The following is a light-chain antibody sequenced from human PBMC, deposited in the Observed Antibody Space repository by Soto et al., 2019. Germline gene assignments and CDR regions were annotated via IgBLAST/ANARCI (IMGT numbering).Light chain of an antibody. J-gene: IGLJ3*02. CDR2: STS. Sequence: QAVVTQEHSLTVSPGGTVTLTCASSTGAVTSGYYPNWFQQKPGQAPRALIYSTSDKQSWTPARFSGSLLGGKAALTVSGVQPEDEAEYYCLLFYGGIWVFGGGTKLTVL. V-gene: IGLV7-43*01. CDR1: TGAVTSGYY. CDR3: LLFYGGIWV.